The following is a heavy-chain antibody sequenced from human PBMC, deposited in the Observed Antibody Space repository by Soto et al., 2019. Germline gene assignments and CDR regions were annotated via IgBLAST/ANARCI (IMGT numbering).Heavy chain of an antibody. J-gene: IGHJ4*02. Sequence: GESLKISCQGSGYSFTSNWIGWVRQMPGKGLEWMGIINPADSDIKYGPSFQGQVTISADKSIGTAYLQWSSLKASDTAMYYCARHQRDDASRKIDCWGQGTLVTVSS. CDR2: INPADSDI. CDR3: ARHQRDDASRKIDC. V-gene: IGHV5-51*01. CDR1: GYSFTSNW. D-gene: IGHD3-16*01.